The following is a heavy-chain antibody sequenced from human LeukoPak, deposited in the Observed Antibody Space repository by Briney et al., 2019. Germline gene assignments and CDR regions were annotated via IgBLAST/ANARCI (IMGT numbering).Heavy chain of an antibody. J-gene: IGHJ6*03. D-gene: IGHD4-23*01. Sequence: TSETLSLTCTVSGGSISSSSYYWGWIRQPPGKGLEWIGSIYYSGSTYYNPSLKSRVTISADTSKNQFSLKLSSVTAADTAVYYCARGRTVAWYYYYMDVWGKGTTVTVSS. CDR1: GGSISSSSYY. CDR2: IYYSGST. CDR3: ARGRTVAWYYYYMDV. V-gene: IGHV4-39*07.